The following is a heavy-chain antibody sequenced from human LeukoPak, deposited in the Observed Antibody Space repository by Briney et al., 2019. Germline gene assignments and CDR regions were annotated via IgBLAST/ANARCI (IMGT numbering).Heavy chain of an antibody. D-gene: IGHD4-23*01. J-gene: IGHJ6*03. Sequence: GASVKVSCKTSGYSFTDYYMHWVRQAPGQGLERMGWINPNSGGTNYAQKFQGRVTMTRDTSISTAYMELSRLRSDDTAVYYCARGAIPQRWPNRYYYYYYYMDVWGKGTTVTVSS. CDR2: INPNSGGT. CDR3: ARGAIPQRWPNRYYYYYYYMDV. V-gene: IGHV1-2*02. CDR1: GYSFTDYY.